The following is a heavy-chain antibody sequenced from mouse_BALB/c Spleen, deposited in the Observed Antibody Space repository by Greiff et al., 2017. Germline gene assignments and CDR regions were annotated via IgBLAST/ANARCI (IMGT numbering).Heavy chain of an antibody. CDR3: ARALYGNYVAYFDY. V-gene: IGHV2-9*02. Sequence: VQLQESGPGLVAPSQSLSITCTVSGFSLTSYGVHWVRQPPGKGLEWLGVIWAGGSTNYNSALMSRLSISKDNSKSQVFLKMNSLQTDDTAMYYCARALYGNYVAYFDYWGQGTTLTVSS. D-gene: IGHD2-1*01. CDR1: GFSLTSYG. CDR2: IWAGGST. J-gene: IGHJ2*01.